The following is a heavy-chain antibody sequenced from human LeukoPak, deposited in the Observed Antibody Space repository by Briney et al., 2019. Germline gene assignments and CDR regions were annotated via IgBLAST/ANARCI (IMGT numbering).Heavy chain of an antibody. D-gene: IGHD3-9*01. CDR1: GGSFSGYY. CDR3: ARGRHSLRFFDWLSHFDV. CDR2: INHSGST. V-gene: IGHV4-34*01. Sequence: KASETLSLTCAVYGGSFSGYYWSWIRQPPGKGLEWIGEINHSGSTNYNPSLKSRVTISVDTSKNQFSLKLSSVTAADTAVYYCARGRHSLRFFDWLSHFDVWGQGSLVTVSS. J-gene: IGHJ4*02.